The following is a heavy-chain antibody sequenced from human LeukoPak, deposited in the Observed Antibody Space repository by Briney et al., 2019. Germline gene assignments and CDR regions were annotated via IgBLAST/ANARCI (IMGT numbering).Heavy chain of an antibody. CDR3: ARGRGIGA. J-gene: IGHJ6*02. Sequence: PGGSLRLSCAASGFTFRSFWMTWVRQAPGKGLEWVANIREDGSEKYYVDSVNGRFTISRDNAKNSLSLQMNSLRAEDMGAYYCARGRGIGAWGQGTTVTVSS. CDR2: IREDGSEK. CDR1: GFTFRSFW. V-gene: IGHV3-7*01.